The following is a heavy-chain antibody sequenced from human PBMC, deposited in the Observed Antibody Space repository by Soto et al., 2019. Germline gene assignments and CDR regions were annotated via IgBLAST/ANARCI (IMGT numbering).Heavy chain of an antibody. Sequence: GSLRLSCAASGFTFSSYAMHWVRQAPGKGLEWVAVISYDGSNKYYADSVKGRFTISRDNSKNTLYLQMNSLRAEDTAVYYCARGYDSSGYYYFDYWGQGTLVTVSS. CDR2: ISYDGSNK. J-gene: IGHJ4*02. CDR3: ARGYDSSGYYYFDY. CDR1: GFTFSSYA. V-gene: IGHV3-30*04. D-gene: IGHD3-22*01.